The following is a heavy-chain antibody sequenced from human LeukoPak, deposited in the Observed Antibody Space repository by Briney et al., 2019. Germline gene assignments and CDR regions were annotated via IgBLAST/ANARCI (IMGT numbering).Heavy chain of an antibody. CDR2: IIPIFGTA. Sequence: SVTVSFKASGGTFSSYAISWVRQAPGQGLEWMGRIIPIFGTANYAQKVQGRVTITADKSTSTAYMELSSLRSEDTAVYYCARTPGGWLTMVRGVIKAYYYYMDVWGKGTTVTVSS. J-gene: IGHJ6*03. V-gene: IGHV1-69*06. D-gene: IGHD3-10*01. CDR1: GGTFSSYA. CDR3: ARTPGGWLTMVRGVIKAYYYYMDV.